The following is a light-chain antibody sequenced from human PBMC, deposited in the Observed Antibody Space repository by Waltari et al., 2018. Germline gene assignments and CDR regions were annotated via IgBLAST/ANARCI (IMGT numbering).Light chain of an antibody. CDR1: KIGSKS. CDR2: YDS. J-gene: IGLJ2*01. V-gene: IGLV3-21*04. CDR3: QVWDSNSDHVI. Sequence: SSVLTQAPSVSVAPGKTARITCGGNKIGSKSVHWYQQLPGQAPGLVIYYDSDRPSGIPGRFSGSKSGNTATLTISRVEAGDEADYYCQVWDSNSDHVIFGGGTKLTVL.